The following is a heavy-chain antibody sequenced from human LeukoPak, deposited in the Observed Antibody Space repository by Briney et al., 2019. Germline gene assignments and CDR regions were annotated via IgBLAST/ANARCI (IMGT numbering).Heavy chain of an antibody. CDR1: GFTFSNYD. Sequence: PGRSLRLSCAVSGFTFSNYDMHWVRQAPGKGLEWVAVIWYDGSNKYYADSVKGRFTISRDNSKNTLYLQMNSLRDEDTAVYYCARNWNDDYWGQGTLVTVSS. J-gene: IGHJ4*02. CDR3: ARNWNDDY. D-gene: IGHD1-1*01. V-gene: IGHV3-33*01. CDR2: IWYDGSNK.